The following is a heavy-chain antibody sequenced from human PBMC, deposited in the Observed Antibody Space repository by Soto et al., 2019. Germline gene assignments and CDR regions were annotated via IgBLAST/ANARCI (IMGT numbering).Heavy chain of an antibody. CDR2: ISGSGGST. D-gene: IGHD4-17*01. V-gene: IGHV3-23*01. CDR3: AKDSRIGNGDPNDAFDI. J-gene: IGHJ3*02. CDR1: GFTFSSYA. Sequence: GGSLRLSCAAPGFTFSSYAMSWVRQAPGKGLEWVSAISGSGGSTYYADSVKGRFTISRDNSKNTLYLQMNSLRAEDTAVYYCAKDSRIGNGDPNDAFDIWGQGTMVTVSS.